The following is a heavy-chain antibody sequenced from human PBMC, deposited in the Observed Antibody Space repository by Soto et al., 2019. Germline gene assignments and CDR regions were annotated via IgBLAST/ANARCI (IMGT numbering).Heavy chain of an antibody. V-gene: IGHV1-69*13. CDR3: ARRYCASDNCPLFYYFVDL. CDR2: IIPVFRSA. J-gene: IGHJ6*02. Sequence: SVKVSCKASGGTFNKFAFGWVRQAPGQGFEWMGGIIPVFRSANYAQRFRGRITITADEYTSTVYLYLNDLRSDDTAVYYCARRYCASDNCPLFYYFVDLWGLGTTVTVSS. D-gene: IGHD2-21*02. CDR1: GGTFNKFA.